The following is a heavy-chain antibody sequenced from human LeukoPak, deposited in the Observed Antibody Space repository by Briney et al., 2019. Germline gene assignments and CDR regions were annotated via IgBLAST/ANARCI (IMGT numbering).Heavy chain of an antibody. CDR2: ISSSSSYI. J-gene: IGHJ4*02. CDR3: ASSGWLPFDY. Sequence: GGSLRLSRAASGFTFSSYSMNWVRQAPGKGLEWVSSISSSSSYIYYADSVKGRFTISRDNAKNSLYLQMNSLRAEDTAVYYCASSGWLPFDYWGQGTLVTVSS. CDR1: GFTFSSYS. V-gene: IGHV3-21*01. D-gene: IGHD6-19*01.